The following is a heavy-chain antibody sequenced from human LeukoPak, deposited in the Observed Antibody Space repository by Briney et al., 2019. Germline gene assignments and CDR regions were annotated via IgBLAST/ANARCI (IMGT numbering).Heavy chain of an antibody. CDR2: INPSGGST. J-gene: IGHJ4*02. Sequence: ASVKVSCKASGYTFTSYYMHWVRQAPGQGLEWMGIINPSGGSTSYAQKFQGRVTTTRDTSTSTVYMELSSLRSEDTAVYYCARGHTPSYYYDSSGYYYVYWGQGTLVTVSS. V-gene: IGHV1-46*01. CDR1: GYTFTSYY. CDR3: ARGHTPSYYYDSSGYYYVY. D-gene: IGHD3-22*01.